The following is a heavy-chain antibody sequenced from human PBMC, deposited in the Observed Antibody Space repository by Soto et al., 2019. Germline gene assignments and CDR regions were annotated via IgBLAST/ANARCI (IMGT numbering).Heavy chain of an antibody. CDR2: INHSGST. CDR1: GGSFSGYY. V-gene: IGHV4-34*01. J-gene: IGHJ5*02. Sequence: SETLFLTCAVYGGSFSGYYWSWIRQPPGKGVEWIGEINHSGSTNYNPSLKSRVTISVDTSKNQFSLKLSSVTAADTAVYYCARGITIFGVVPGNYWFDPWGQGTLVTVSS. D-gene: IGHD3-3*01. CDR3: ARGITIFGVVPGNYWFDP.